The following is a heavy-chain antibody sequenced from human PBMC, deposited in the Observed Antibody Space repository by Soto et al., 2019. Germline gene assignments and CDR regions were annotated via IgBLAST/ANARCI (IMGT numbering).Heavy chain of an antibody. CDR3: ARGRAYGSGRYVNY. V-gene: IGHV1-18*04. D-gene: IGHD3-10*01. J-gene: IGHJ4*02. CDR2: IIAYSGNT. Sequence: ASVKVSFKASGYTFTSYGISCVRQAPGQGIEWMGWIIAYSGNTNYAQKLQGRVTMTTDTSTSTAYMELRSLRSDDTAVYYRARGRAYGSGRYVNYWGKGTLVTVSS. CDR1: GYTFTSYG.